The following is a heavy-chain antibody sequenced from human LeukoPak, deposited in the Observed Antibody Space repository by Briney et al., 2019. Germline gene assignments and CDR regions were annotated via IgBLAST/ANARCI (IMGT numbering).Heavy chain of an antibody. CDR2: IYSGGDT. J-gene: IGHJ3*02. Sequence: GGTLRLSCAASGFTFSSYGMSWVRQAPGKGLECVSIIYSGGDTYYTDSVKGRFSVSRDNSKNTLYLQMNSLRVDDTAVYYCARGSCSNIRCHDAFDIWGQGTMVTVSS. D-gene: IGHD2-2*01. CDR3: ARGSCSNIRCHDAFDI. CDR1: GFTFSSYG. V-gene: IGHV3-53*01.